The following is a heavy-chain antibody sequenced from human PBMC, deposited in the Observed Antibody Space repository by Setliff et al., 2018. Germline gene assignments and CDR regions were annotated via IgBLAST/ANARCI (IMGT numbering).Heavy chain of an antibody. CDR1: GFTFSSYW. D-gene: IGHD1-26*01. Sequence: PGGSLRLSCAASGFTFSSYWMSWVRQAPGKGLEWMANIKQDGSEKYYVDSVKGRFTISRDNAKNSLYLQMNSLRAEDTAVYYCARESIGRGHWFDPWGQGTLVTVS. J-gene: IGHJ5*02. CDR3: ARESIGRGHWFDP. CDR2: IKQDGSEK. V-gene: IGHV3-7*03.